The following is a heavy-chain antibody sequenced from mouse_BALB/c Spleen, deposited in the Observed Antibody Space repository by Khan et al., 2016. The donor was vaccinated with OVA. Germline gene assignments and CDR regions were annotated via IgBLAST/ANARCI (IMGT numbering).Heavy chain of an antibody. CDR2: IDPYYGGI. CDR1: DYSFTGYN. Sequence: VQLKQSGPELEKPGASVKISCKASDYSFTGYNMNWVKQSNGKSLEWIGNIDPYYGGISYNQKFKGKATLTVDKSSSTAYMQLKSLTSEDSSVYYCARSTWYFDVWGAGTTVTVSS. J-gene: IGHJ1*01. V-gene: IGHV1-39*01. CDR3: ARSTWYFDV.